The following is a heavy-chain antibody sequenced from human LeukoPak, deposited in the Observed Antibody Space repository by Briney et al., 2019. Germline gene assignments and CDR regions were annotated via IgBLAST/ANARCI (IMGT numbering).Heavy chain of an antibody. CDR3: ASRAPGIAAAGYYFDY. Sequence: SETLSLTGAVYGGSFSGYYWSWIRQPPGQGLEWIGEINHSGSTNYNPSLKSRVTISVDTSKNQFSLKLSSVTAADTAVYYYASRAPGIAAAGYYFDYWGQGTLVTVSS. CDR1: GGSFSGYY. D-gene: IGHD6-13*01. J-gene: IGHJ4*02. CDR2: INHSGST. V-gene: IGHV4-34*01.